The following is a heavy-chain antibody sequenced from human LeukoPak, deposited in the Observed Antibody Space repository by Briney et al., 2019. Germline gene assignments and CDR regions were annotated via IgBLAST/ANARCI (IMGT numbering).Heavy chain of an antibody. D-gene: IGHD4-17*01. CDR3: ARDRDYVFDS. V-gene: IGHV3-48*02. J-gene: IGHJ4*02. CDR1: GFTFSIYS. Sequence: PGGSLRLSCAASGFTFSIYSMNWVRQAPGKGLEWVSYIGGTHSNIYYADSVKGRFTISRDDAKNSLYLQMNSLRDEDTAVYYCARDRDYVFDSWGQGTLVTVSS. CDR2: IGGTHSNI.